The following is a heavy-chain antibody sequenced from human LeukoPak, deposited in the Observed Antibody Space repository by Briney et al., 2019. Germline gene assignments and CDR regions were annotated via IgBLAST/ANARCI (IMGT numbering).Heavy chain of an antibody. D-gene: IGHD6-13*01. CDR2: ISSDGSAT. CDR1: RFTFSTSW. CDR3: ARVRSSSWYDY. Sequence: GGSLRLSCATSRFTFSTSWMHWVRQAPGKGLVWVSLISSDGSATTYADSVKGRFTISRDNVKNTLYLQMNSLRVEDTALYYCARVRSSSWYDYWGQGALVTVSS. V-gene: IGHV3-74*01. J-gene: IGHJ4*02.